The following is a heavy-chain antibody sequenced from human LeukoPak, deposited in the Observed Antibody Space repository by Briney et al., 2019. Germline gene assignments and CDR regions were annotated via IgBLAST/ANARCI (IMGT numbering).Heavy chain of an antibody. CDR3: ARQSRDGSKTRGYYFDH. Sequence: GESLKISCKGSGYRFTNYWIGWVRQMPGEGLEWMGAVSPADSDTRYSPSFQGQVTISADESINTAYLQWSSLKASDTAMYYCARQSRDGSKTRGYYFDHWGQGTLVTVSS. D-gene: IGHD3-10*01. J-gene: IGHJ4*02. V-gene: IGHV5-51*01. CDR1: GYRFTNYW. CDR2: VSPADSDT.